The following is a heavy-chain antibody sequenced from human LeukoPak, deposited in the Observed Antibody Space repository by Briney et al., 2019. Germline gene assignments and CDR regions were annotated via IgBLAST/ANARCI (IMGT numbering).Heavy chain of an antibody. CDR1: GYTFTGYY. D-gene: IGHD4/OR15-4a*01. Sequence: ASVKVSCKASGYTFTGYYMHWVRQAPGQGLEWMGWINPNSGGTNYAQKFQGRVTMTRDTSISTAYMELSRLRSDDTAVYYCAGDIANPYPYYFDYWGQGTLVTVSS. V-gene: IGHV1-2*02. CDR3: AGDIANPYPYYFDY. CDR2: INPNSGGT. J-gene: IGHJ4*02.